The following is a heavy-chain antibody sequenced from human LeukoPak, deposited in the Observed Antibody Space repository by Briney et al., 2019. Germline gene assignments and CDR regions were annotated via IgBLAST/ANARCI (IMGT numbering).Heavy chain of an antibody. CDR2: IYYSGST. CDR3: ARDRGSLRYYFDY. D-gene: IGHD1-26*01. V-gene: IGHV4-61*01. J-gene: IGHJ4*02. Sequence: PSETLSLTCTVSGGSVSSGSYYWSWIRQPPGKGLEWIGYIYYSGSTNYNPSLKSRVTISVDTSKNQFSLKLSSVTAADTAVYYCARDRGSLRYYFDYWGQGTLVTVSS. CDR1: GGSVSSGSYY.